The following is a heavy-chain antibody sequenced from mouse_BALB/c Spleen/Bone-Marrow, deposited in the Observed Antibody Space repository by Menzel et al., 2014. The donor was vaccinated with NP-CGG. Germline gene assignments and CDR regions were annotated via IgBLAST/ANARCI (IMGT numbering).Heavy chain of an antibody. D-gene: IGHD2-10*02. CDR2: SRNKAKYYTT. V-gene: IGHV7-1*02. Sequence: EVKVVDSGGGLVQPGDSLRLSCATSGFTFSDFYMEWVRQPPGKRLEWIAASRNKAKYYTTEYSASVKGRFIVPRDTSQSVLYLQMNALRAEDTAIYYCARDVGYGNYFVYWGQGTLVTVSA. J-gene: IGHJ3*01. CDR1: GFTFSDFY. CDR3: ARDVGYGNYFVY.